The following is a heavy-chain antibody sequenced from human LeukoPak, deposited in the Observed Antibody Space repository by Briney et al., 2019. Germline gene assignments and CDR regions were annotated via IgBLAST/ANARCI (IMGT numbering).Heavy chain of an antibody. CDR2: IYYSGST. CDR3: ARDGGDYGFYFDY. CDR1: GGSISSYY. Sequence: SETLSLTCTVSGGSISSYYWSWIRQPPGKGLEWIGYIYYSGSTNYNPSLKSRVTISVDTSKNQFSLKLSSVTAADTAVYYCARDGGDYGFYFDYWGQGTLVTVSS. V-gene: IGHV4-59*01. D-gene: IGHD4-17*01. J-gene: IGHJ4*02.